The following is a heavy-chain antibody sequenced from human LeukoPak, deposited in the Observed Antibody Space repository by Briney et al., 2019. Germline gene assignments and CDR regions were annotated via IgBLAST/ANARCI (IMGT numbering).Heavy chain of an antibody. CDR1: GGTFSSYA. CDR3: ARGDFSQY. V-gene: IGHV1-2*06. Sequence: ASVKVSCKASGGTFSSYAISWVRQAPGQGLEWMGRINPNGGTIYAQKFQGRITMTGDTSINTAYMELSRLRSDDTAVYYCARGDFSQYWGQGTLVTVSS. CDR2: INPNGGT. J-gene: IGHJ4*02. D-gene: IGHD3-3*01.